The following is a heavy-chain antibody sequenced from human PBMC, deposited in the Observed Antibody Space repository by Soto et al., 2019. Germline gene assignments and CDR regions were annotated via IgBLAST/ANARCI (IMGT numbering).Heavy chain of an antibody. Sequence: QLQLQESGPGLVKPSETLSLTCTVSGGSISSSSYYWGWIRQPPGKGLEWIGSIYYSGSTYYNPSLKSRVTISVTTSKNQFSLKLSSVTAADTAVYYCARQPFSGGSCLFCYYYYMDVWGKGTTVTVSS. CDR3: ARQPFSGGSCLFCYYYYMDV. CDR2: IYYSGST. D-gene: IGHD2-15*01. J-gene: IGHJ6*03. CDR1: GGSISSSSYY. V-gene: IGHV4-39*01.